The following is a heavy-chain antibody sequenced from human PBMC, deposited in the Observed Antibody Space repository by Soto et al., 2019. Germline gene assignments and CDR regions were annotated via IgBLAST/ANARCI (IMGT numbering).Heavy chain of an antibody. Sequence: GGSLRLSCAASGFTFSSYGMHWVRQAPGKGLEWVAVIWYDGSNKYYADSVKGRFTISRDNSKNTLYLQMNSLRAEDTAVYYCARDEPNSSSSYYFDYWGQGTLVTVSS. CDR1: GFTFSSYG. CDR2: IWYDGSNK. V-gene: IGHV3-33*08. J-gene: IGHJ4*02. CDR3: ARDEPNSSSSYYFDY. D-gene: IGHD6-13*01.